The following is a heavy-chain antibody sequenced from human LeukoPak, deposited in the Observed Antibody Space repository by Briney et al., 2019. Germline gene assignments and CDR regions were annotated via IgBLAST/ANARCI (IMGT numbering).Heavy chain of an antibody. Sequence: SETLSLTCTVSGYSISSGHYWGWIRQPPGKGLEWIGSIYHSGTTYYKPSLKSRVTISVDTSKNQFSLKLNSVTAADTALYYCARLLSGSSLEYWGQGTLVTVSS. V-gene: IGHV4-38-2*02. CDR3: ARLLSGSSLEY. J-gene: IGHJ4*02. CDR2: IYHSGTT. D-gene: IGHD1-26*01. CDR1: GYSISSGHY.